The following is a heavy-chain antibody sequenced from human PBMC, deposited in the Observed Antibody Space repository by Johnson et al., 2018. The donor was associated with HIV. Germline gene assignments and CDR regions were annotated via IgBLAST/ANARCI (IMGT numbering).Heavy chain of an antibody. V-gene: IGHV3-30*02. Sequence: QVQLVESGGGVVLPGWSLRLSCEASGFTFSSYGMHWVRQAPGKGLEWVAFIQHDGKKELYGDSVKGRFTISRDNSKNTLYLQMNSLRAEDTAVFYCAREGWELPRTGFDVWGQGTMVTVSS. CDR2: IQHDGKKE. CDR3: AREGWELPRTGFDV. CDR1: GFTFSSYG. J-gene: IGHJ3*01. D-gene: IGHD1-26*01.